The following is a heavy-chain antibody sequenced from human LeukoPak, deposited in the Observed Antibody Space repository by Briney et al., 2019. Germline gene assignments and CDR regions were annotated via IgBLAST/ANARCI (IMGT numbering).Heavy chain of an antibody. V-gene: IGHV4-59*01. D-gene: IGHD1-1*01. J-gene: IGHJ6*02. CDR3: ARDLKYIQGGMDV. CDR2: LYYSGST. CDR1: GGSISSYY. Sequence: SETLSLTCTVSGGSISSYYWSWIRQPPGKGLEWIGYLYYSGSTNSNPSLKSRVNISVDTSKTQFSLKLSSVTAADTAVYYCARDLKYIQGGMDVWGQGTTVTVSS.